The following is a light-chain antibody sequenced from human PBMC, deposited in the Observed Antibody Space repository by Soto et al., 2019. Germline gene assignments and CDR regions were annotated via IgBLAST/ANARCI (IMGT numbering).Light chain of an antibody. CDR3: SSYTSSSTSYV. J-gene: IGLJ1*01. CDR2: DVS. V-gene: IGLV2-14*01. Sequence: QSVLPQPASVSGSPGQSITISCTGTSSDVGGYNYVSWYQQHPGKAPKLMIYDVSNRPSGVSNRFSGSKSGNTASLTLSGLQAEDEADYYCSSYTSSSTSYVFGTGTKVTVL. CDR1: SSDVGGYNY.